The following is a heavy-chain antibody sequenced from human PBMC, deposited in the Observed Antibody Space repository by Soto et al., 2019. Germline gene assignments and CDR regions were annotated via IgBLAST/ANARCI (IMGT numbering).Heavy chain of an antibody. D-gene: IGHD6-25*01. V-gene: IGHV1-3*01. CDR2: INAGDGNT. CDR3: TRGVPAARLGFDY. CDR1: RYTFTNYV. J-gene: IGHJ4*02. Sequence: ASVKVSCKASRYTFTNYVIHWVRLAPGERLEWMGWINAGDGNTRYSQKFQDRVTITMDTYSSTVYMKLTSLTSDDTAVYYCTRGVPAARLGFDYWGPGTLVTVFS.